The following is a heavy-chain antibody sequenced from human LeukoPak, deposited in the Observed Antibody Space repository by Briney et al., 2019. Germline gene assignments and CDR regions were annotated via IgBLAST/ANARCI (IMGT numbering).Heavy chain of an antibody. Sequence: PGRSLRLSCAASGFTFSSYAMHWVRQAPGKGLEWVAVISYDGSNKYYADSVKGRFTISRDNSKNTLYLQMNSPRAEDTAVYYCARESRYYFDYWGQGTLVTVSS. CDR1: GFTFSSYA. D-gene: IGHD6-13*01. CDR2: ISYDGSNK. J-gene: IGHJ4*02. CDR3: ARESRYYFDY. V-gene: IGHV3-30*04.